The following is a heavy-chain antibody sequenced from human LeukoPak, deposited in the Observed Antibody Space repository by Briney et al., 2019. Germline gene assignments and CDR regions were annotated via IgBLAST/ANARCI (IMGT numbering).Heavy chain of an antibody. Sequence: ASVKVSCKASGYTFTSYYMHWVRQAPGQGLEWMGIINPSGGSTSYAQKFQGRVTMTRDTSTSTVYVELSSLRSEDTAVYYCARDFEYSSSPAERQNDHYWGQGTLVTVSS. CDR1: GYTFTSYY. CDR2: INPSGGST. J-gene: IGHJ4*02. D-gene: IGHD6-6*01. V-gene: IGHV1-46*01. CDR3: ARDFEYSSSPAERQNDHY.